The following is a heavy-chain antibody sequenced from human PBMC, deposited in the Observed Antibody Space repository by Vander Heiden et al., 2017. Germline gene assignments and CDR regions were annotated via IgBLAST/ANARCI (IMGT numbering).Heavy chain of an antibody. CDR2: ISWNSGSI. CDR3: AKDLWYDSSSTYDY. CDR1: GFPFDDYA. D-gene: IGHD3-22*01. Sequence: EVQLVESGGGLVQPGRSLRPSCAASGFPFDDYAMHWVRQAPGKGLEWVSGISWNSGSIGYADSVKGRFTISRDNAKNSLYLQMNSLRAEDTALYYCAKDLWYDSSSTYDYWGQGTLVTVSS. V-gene: IGHV3-9*01. J-gene: IGHJ4*02.